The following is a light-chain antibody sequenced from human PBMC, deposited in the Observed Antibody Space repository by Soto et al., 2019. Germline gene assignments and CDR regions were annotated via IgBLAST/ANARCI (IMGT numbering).Light chain of an antibody. CDR1: SSDVGTYNR. V-gene: IGLV2-18*02. CDR3: SSFTTSSTLL. J-gene: IGLJ2*01. Sequence: QPVLTQPPSVSGSPGQSVTISCTGTSSDVGTYNRVSWYQQPPGTAPKLMIYEVSNRPSGVPDRFSGSKSGNTASLTISGLQAEDEADYYCSSFTTSSTLLFGGGTKLTVL. CDR2: EVS.